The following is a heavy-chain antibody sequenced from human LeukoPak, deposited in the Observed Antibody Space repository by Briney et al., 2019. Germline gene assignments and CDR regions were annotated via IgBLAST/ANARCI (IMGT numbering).Heavy chain of an antibody. CDR2: FYHSGST. Sequence: SETLSLTCAVSGYSISSGYYWCWIRQPPGKGLEWIGSFYHSGSTYYNPSLKSRVTISVGTSKNQFSLKLSSVTAAVTAVYYCARHRDYDFWSGYPDAFDIWGQGTMVTVSS. V-gene: IGHV4-38-2*01. CDR3: ARHRDYDFWSGYPDAFDI. J-gene: IGHJ3*02. CDR1: GYSISSGYY. D-gene: IGHD3-3*01.